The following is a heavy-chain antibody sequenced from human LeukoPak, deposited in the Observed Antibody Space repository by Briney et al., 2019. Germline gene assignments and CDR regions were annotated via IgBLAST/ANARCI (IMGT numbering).Heavy chain of an antibody. J-gene: IGHJ4*02. CDR1: GFTVSTHY. D-gene: IGHD4-23*01. CDR2: ILSGGIT. Sequence: GGSLRLSCAASGFTVSTHYMTWVRQAPGKGLEWVSVILSGGITYYADSVKGRFTISRDNSKNTLYLQMNSLRAEDTAVYYCAKSPSEKSYGGKRDSDYWGQGTLVTVSS. V-gene: IGHV3-53*01. CDR3: AKSPSEKSYGGKRDSDY.